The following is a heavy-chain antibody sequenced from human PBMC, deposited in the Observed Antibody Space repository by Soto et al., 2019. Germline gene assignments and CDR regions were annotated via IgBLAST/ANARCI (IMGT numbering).Heavy chain of an antibody. CDR2: IVVGSGNT. J-gene: IGHJ6*03. D-gene: IGHD6-13*01. CDR3: AAGSRYYYYYMDV. CDR1: GFTYTSSA. Sequence: GTSVKVSCKDSGFTYTSSARQWVRQARGQRLEWIGWIVVGSGNTNYAQKFQERVTITRDMSTSTAYMELSSLRSEDTAVYYCAAGSRYYYYYMDVWGKGTTVTVSS. V-gene: IGHV1-58*02.